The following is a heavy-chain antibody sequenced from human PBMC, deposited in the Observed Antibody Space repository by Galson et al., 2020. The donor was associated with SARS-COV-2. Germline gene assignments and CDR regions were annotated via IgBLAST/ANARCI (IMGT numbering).Heavy chain of an antibody. J-gene: IGHJ6*02. CDR3: ARDEGIRGYNYGRLYYGMDV. V-gene: IGHV3-21*01. CDR2: LSTSSSYT. Sequence: NSGGSLSLSCAASGFPFSTYSMNWVRLAPGKGLEWVSSLSTSSSYTYYVDSVKGRFSISRDNPRNSLYLQMNSLRAEDTAVYYCARDEGIRGYNYGRLYYGMDVWGQGTTVTVSS. CDR1: GFPFSTYS. D-gene: IGHD5-18*01.